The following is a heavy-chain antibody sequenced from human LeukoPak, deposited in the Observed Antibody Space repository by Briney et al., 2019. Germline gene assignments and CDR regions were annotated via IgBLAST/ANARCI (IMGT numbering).Heavy chain of an antibody. V-gene: IGHV3-30*02. CDR1: GFTFSSYG. CDR2: IRNDGTNK. D-gene: IGHD2-15*01. CDR3: AKDHCSRGTCYYYYYMDV. Sequence: GGSLRLSCAASGFTFSSYGMHWVRRAPGKGLEWVAVIRNDGTNKYYADSVKGRFTISRDSSKNTVHLQMNSLRAEDTAVYYCAKDHCSRGTCYYYYYMDVWGKGTTVTVSS. J-gene: IGHJ6*03.